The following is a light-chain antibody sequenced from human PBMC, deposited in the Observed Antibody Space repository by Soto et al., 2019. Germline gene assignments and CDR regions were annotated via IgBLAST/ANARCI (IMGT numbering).Light chain of an antibody. CDR1: SSNIGSNL. CDR3: APWDERMDGSVL. Sequence: QSVLTQPPSASGTPGQRVTISCSGSSSNIGSNLVNWYQQLPGRAPKLLIYSNNQRPSGVPDRLSGSKSGTSASLAISGLQSEDEADYHCAPWDERMDGSVLFGGGTKLTVL. V-gene: IGLV1-44*01. J-gene: IGLJ2*01. CDR2: SNN.